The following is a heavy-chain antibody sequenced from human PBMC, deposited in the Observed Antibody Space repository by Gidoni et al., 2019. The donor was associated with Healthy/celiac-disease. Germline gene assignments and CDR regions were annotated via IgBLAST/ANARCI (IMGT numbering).Heavy chain of an antibody. CDR2: IKPNSGGT. Sequence: QVQLVQSGAEVKKPGASVKVSCKASGYTFTGYYMHWVRQAPGQGLEWMGWIKPNSGGTNYAQKFQGRVTMTRDTSISTAYMELSRLRADDTAVYYCASGRARVQSRGKTSGSLDYWGQGTLVTVSS. V-gene: IGHV1-2*02. D-gene: IGHD1-26*01. J-gene: IGHJ4*02. CDR1: GYTFTGYY. CDR3: ASGRARVQSRGKTSGSLDY.